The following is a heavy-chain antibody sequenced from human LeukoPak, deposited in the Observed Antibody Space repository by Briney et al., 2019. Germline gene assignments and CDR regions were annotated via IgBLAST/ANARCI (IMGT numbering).Heavy chain of an antibody. CDR1: GFTVSSNY. Sequence: SGGSLRLSCAASGFTVSSNYMSWVRQAPGRGLEWVSVISAGGSNTYYADSVKGRFTISRDNSKNTLYLQMNSLRAEDTAVYYCAKGGVATIYNYWGQGTLVTVSS. CDR3: AKGGVATIYNY. V-gene: IGHV3-53*01. D-gene: IGHD5-12*01. CDR2: ISAGGSNT. J-gene: IGHJ4*02.